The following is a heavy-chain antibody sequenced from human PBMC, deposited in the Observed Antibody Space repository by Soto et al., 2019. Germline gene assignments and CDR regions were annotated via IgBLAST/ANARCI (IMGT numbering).Heavy chain of an antibody. CDR3: ARYTTDIVLMVYAQGGMDV. CDR1: GGSISSGDYY. V-gene: IGHV4-30-4*01. CDR2: IYYSGST. D-gene: IGHD2-8*01. Sequence: SETLSLTCTVSGGSISSGDYYWSWIRQPPGKGLEWIGYIYYSGSTYYNPSLKSRVTISVDTSKNQFSLKLSSVTAADTAVYYCARYTTDIVLMVYAQGGMDVWGQGTTVTVSS. J-gene: IGHJ6*02.